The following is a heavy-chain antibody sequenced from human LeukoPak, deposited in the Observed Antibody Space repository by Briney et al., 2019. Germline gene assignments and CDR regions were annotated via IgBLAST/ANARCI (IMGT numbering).Heavy chain of an antibody. CDR2: IYYSGST. D-gene: IGHD2-8*01. Sequence: SEALSLTCTVSGGSISSYYWSWIRQPPGKGLEWIGYIYYSGSTNYNPSLKSRVTISVDTSKNQFSLKLSSVTAADTAVYYCARDPWSYYYMDVWGKGTTVTVSS. CDR3: ARDPWSYYYMDV. CDR1: GGSISSYY. J-gene: IGHJ6*03. V-gene: IGHV4-59*01.